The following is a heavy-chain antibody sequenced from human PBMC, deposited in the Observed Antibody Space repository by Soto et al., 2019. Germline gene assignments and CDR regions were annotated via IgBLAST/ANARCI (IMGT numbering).Heavy chain of an antibody. V-gene: IGHV1-8*02. D-gene: IGHD7-27*01. J-gene: IGHJ4*02. CDR2: MNPNSGNT. CDR1: GGTFSSYT. Sequence: ASVKVSCKASGGTFSSYTISWVRQAPGQGFEWMGWMNPNSGNTGYAQKFQGRVTMTRDTSITTAYMELSSLRSEDTAVYYCARSPRNRGFDYWGLGTLVTVSS. CDR3: ARSPRNRGFDY.